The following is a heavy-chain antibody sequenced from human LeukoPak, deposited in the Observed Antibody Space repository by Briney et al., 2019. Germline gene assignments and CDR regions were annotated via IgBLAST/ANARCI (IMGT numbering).Heavy chain of an antibody. Sequence: IXSDGSSTSYADSVKGRFTISRDNAKNTLYLQMNSLRAEDTAVYYCAREESQWLVGYYYGMDVWGQGTTVTVSS. D-gene: IGHD6-19*01. J-gene: IGHJ6*02. V-gene: IGHV3-74*01. CDR3: AREESQWLVGYYYGMDV. CDR2: IXSDGSST.